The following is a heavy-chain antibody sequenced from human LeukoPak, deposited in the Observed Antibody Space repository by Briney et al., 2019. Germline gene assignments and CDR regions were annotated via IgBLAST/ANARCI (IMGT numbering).Heavy chain of an antibody. CDR1: GFTFSSYW. CDR2: IKQDGSEK. D-gene: IGHD4-17*01. CDR3: ARDYTVTAYSYNGMDV. Sequence: GGSLRLSCAGSGFTFSSYWMSWVRQAPGKGLEWVANIKQDGSEKYYVDSVKGRFTISRDNAKNSLYLQMNSLRAEDTAVYYCARDYTVTAYSYNGMDVWGQGTTVTVSS. J-gene: IGHJ6*02. V-gene: IGHV3-7*01.